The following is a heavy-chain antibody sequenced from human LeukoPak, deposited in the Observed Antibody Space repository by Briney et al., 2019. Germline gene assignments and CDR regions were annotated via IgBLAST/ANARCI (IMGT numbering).Heavy chain of an antibody. CDR3: ARTPGRYGHFDY. J-gene: IGHJ4*02. CDR1: GGSFSGYY. V-gene: IGHV4-34*01. Sequence: SETLSLTCAVYGGSFSGYYWSWICQPPGKGLEWIGEFNHSGSTNYNPYIKSRVPISVDTSKNQFSLKLSSVTAAATAVYYCARTPGRYGHFDYWGQGTLVTVSS. CDR2: FNHSGST. D-gene: IGHD1-26*01.